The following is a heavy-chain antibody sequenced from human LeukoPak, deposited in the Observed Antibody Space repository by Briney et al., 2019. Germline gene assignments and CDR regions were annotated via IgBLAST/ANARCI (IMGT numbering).Heavy chain of an antibody. CDR2: ISSSGSTI. Sequence: GGSLRLSCAASGFTFSDYYMSWIRQAPGKGLEWVSYISSSGSTIYYADSVKGRFTISRDNAKNSLYLQMNSLRAEDTAVYYCARELAPRRLYYYYGMDVWGQGTTVTVSS. D-gene: IGHD3-3*01. CDR3: ARELAPRRLYYYYGMDV. J-gene: IGHJ6*02. V-gene: IGHV3-11*04. CDR1: GFTFSDYY.